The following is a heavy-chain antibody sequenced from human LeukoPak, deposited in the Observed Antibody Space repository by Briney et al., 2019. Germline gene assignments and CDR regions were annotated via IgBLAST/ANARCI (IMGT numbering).Heavy chain of an antibody. V-gene: IGHV4-4*02. CDR1: GGSISSSNW. D-gene: IGHD1-1*01. J-gene: IGHJ6*02. Sequence: SETLSLTCAVSGGSISSSNWWSWVRQPPGKGLEWIGEIYHSGSTNYNPSLKSRVTISVDKSMNQFSLKLSSVTAADTAVYYCASTGTGEDYYYYGMGVWGQGTTVTVSS. CDR3: ASTGTGEDYYYYGMGV. CDR2: IYHSGST.